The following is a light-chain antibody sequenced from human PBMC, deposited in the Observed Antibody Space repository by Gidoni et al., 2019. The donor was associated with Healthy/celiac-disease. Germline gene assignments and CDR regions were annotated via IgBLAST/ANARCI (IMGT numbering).Light chain of an antibody. J-gene: IGLJ1*01. CDR2: DVS. Sequence: QSALTQPASVSGSPGQSITISCTGTSSDVGGYNYVSWYQQHPGKAPKLMIYDVSNRPSGGSNRFSGSKSGNTASLTISGLQAEDEADYYCSSYTSSSTLDDVFGTGTKVTVL. V-gene: IGLV2-14*01. CDR1: SSDVGGYNY. CDR3: SSYTSSSTLDDV.